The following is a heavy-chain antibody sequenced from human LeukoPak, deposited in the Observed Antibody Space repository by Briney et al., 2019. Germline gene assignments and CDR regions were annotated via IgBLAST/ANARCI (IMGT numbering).Heavy chain of an antibody. D-gene: IGHD5-12*01. CDR3: ARGRSTGYPYYFEY. J-gene: IGHJ4*02. CDR1: GYSFTSYD. CDR2: MNPNSGST. V-gene: IGHV1-8*01. Sequence: ASVKVSCKASGYSFTSYDINWVRQATGQGLEWMGWMNPNSGSTGYAQKFQGRVTITKNTSISTAYMELSGLRSEDTAVYYCARGRSTGYPYYFEYWGQGTLVTVSS.